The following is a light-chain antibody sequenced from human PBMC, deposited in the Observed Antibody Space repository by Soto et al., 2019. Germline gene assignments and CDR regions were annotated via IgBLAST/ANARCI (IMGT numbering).Light chain of an antibody. CDR1: QSVSRTY. J-gene: IGKJ1*01. CDR3: QQYGRSGT. CDR2: ATS. V-gene: IGKV3-20*01. Sequence: EIVLTQSPGTLTLSPGERATLSCRASQSVSRTYLAWYQQKPVQAPRLLIYATSSRATGTPDRFSGSGSGIDFTLTISRLEHEDFAVYYWQQYGRSGTFGQGTNVDI.